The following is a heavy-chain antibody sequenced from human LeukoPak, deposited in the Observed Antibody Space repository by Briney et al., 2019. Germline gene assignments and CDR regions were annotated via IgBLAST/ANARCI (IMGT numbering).Heavy chain of an antibody. CDR1: GITLSNYA. D-gene: IGHD3-22*01. V-gene: IGHV3-23*01. CDR3: AKRGVVIRVILVGFHKEAYYFDS. Sequence: GGSLRLSCAVSGITLSNYAMTWVRHAPGKGVVCVAGISYSGCGTNYADSVKGRFTISRDNSKNPLYMQMNNLRVDDTAVYFCAKRGVVIRVILVGFHKEAYYFDSWGQGALVTVSS. CDR2: ISYSGCGT. J-gene: IGHJ4*02.